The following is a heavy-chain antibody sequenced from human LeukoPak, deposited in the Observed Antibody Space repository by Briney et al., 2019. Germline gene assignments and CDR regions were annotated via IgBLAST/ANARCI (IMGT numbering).Heavy chain of an antibody. CDR2: ISAYNGAT. Sequence: APVKVSCKAFGYTFTKEAISWVRQAPGQGLEWMGWISAYNGATKYADKFQDRFTMTTDTSTRTAYMELRSLRSDDTAVYYCARGHYYDSTDALDIWGQGTMVTVSS. D-gene: IGHD3-22*01. CDR3: ARGHYYDSTDALDI. V-gene: IGHV1-18*01. J-gene: IGHJ3*02. CDR1: GYTFTKEA.